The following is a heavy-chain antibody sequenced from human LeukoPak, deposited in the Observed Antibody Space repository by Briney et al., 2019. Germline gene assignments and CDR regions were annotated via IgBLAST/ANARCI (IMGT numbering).Heavy chain of an antibody. CDR3: AKSNGYGLVDI. J-gene: IGHJ3*02. D-gene: IGHD3-10*01. V-gene: IGHV4-59*12. CDR1: GGSISNYY. Sequence: SETLSLTCTVSGGSISNYYWSWIRQPPGKGLEWIGYIYYSGSTNYNPSLKSRVTISLDTSRNQFSLKLNSVTAADTAVYYCAKSNGYGLVDIWGQGTMVTVSS. CDR2: IYYSGST.